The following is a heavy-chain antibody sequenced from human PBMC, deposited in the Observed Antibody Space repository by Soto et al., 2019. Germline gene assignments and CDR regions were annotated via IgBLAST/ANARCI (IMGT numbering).Heavy chain of an antibody. J-gene: IGHJ4*02. CDR3: ASDMSTM. Sequence: QVQLVQSGAEVNKPGASVKVSCKASGYTFTSHDINWMRQATGQGLEWMGWMNPNSGHTNYAQKFQGRVTMTRDTSISTAYMEWTNLRSEDTGIYYCASDMSTMWGQGTLVTVSS. CDR2: MNPNSGHT. CDR1: GYTFTSHD. D-gene: IGHD2-2*01. V-gene: IGHV1-8*01.